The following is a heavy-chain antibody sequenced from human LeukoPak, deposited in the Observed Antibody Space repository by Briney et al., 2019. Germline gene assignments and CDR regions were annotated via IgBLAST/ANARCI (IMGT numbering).Heavy chain of an antibody. V-gene: IGHV4-59*08. CDR3: ARHDYDFWSGYPNWFDP. Sequence: SETLSLTCTVSGGSISTYYWSWIRQPPGKGLEWIGYIYYSGSTNYNPSLKSRVTISVDTSKNQFSLKLSSVTAADTAVYYCARHDYDFWSGYPNWFDPWGQGTLVTVSS. D-gene: IGHD3-3*01. J-gene: IGHJ5*02. CDR2: IYYSGST. CDR1: GGSISTYY.